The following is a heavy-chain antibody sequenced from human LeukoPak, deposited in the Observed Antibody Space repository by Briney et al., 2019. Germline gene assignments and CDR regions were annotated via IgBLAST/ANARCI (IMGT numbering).Heavy chain of an antibody. CDR3: ARGLRYFDWQPLDY. V-gene: IGHV3-11*04. Sequence: GGSLRLSCAASGFTFSDYYMSWIRQAPGKGLEWVSYISSSGSTIYYADSVKGRFTISRDNAKNSLYLQMNSLRAEDTAVYYRARGLRYFDWQPLDYWGQGTLVTVSS. J-gene: IGHJ4*02. CDR2: ISSSGSTI. D-gene: IGHD3-9*01. CDR1: GFTFSDYY.